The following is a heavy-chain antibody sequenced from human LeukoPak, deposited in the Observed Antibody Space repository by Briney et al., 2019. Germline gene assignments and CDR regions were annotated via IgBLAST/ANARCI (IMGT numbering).Heavy chain of an antibody. CDR2: IWYDGSNK. V-gene: IGHV3-33*06. CDR1: GFTLSSYG. Sequence: GGSLRLSCAASGFTLSSYGMHWVRQAPGKGLEWVAVIWYDGSNKYYADSVKGRFTISRDNSKNTLYLQMNSLRAEDTAVYYCAKDSESSGSYFLDAFDIWGQGTMVTVSS. CDR3: AKDSESSGSYFLDAFDI. J-gene: IGHJ3*02. D-gene: IGHD1-26*01.